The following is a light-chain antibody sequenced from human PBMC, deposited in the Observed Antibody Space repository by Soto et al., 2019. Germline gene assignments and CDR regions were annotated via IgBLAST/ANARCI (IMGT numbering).Light chain of an antibody. V-gene: IGKV3-11*01. J-gene: IGKJ1*01. Sequence: EVVFTPAPATPAFSPGERATLSCRANEEVRKNVVWYQQKPDQAPRHLIHRTSNRATGIPARFSRRGSGTDFTLTISNLQSADVSVYYCQQHNHGPPWTFGQGTKVDIK. CDR2: RTS. CDR3: QQHNHGPPWT. CDR1: EEVRKN.